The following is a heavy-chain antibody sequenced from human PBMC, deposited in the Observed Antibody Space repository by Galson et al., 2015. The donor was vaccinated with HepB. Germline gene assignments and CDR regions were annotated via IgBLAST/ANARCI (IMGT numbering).Heavy chain of an antibody. CDR3: ARDALVVITQRGAFDI. CDR1: GFTFSSYA. Sequence: LRLSCAASGFTFSSYAMSWVRQAPGKGLEWVSSISSSSSYIYYADSVKGRFTISRDNAKNSLYLQMNSLRAEDTAVYYCARDALVVITQRGAFDIWGQGTMVTVSS. D-gene: IGHD3-22*01. J-gene: IGHJ3*02. CDR2: ISSSSSYI. V-gene: IGHV3-21*01.